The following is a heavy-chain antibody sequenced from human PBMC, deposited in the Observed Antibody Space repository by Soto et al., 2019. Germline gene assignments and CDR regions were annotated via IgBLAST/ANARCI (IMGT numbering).Heavy chain of an antibody. CDR2: IYTSGST. CDR3: AREGGYSSSWHKTYYYYYGMDV. D-gene: IGHD6-13*01. CDR1: GCSISSYY. J-gene: IGHJ6*02. V-gene: IGHV4-4*07. Sequence: LSLTCTVSGCSISSYYWSWIRQPALKGLEWIGRIYTSGSTNYNPSLKSRVTMSVDTSKNQFSLKLSSVTAADTAVYYCAREGGYSSSWHKTYYYYYGMDVWGQGTTVTVSS.